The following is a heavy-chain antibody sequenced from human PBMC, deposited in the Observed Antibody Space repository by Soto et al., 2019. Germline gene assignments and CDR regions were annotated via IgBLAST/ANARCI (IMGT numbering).Heavy chain of an antibody. D-gene: IGHD1-26*01. J-gene: IGHJ4*02. Sequence: EVQVVESGGGLVKPGGSLRLSCVFSGFTFSTYTMNWVRQAPGKGLEWVSSINGRSNYVYYADSVKGRFTISRDNDKHSLYLQMNRLRAEDTAIYYCAREDGVVGSSSAFDHWGLGTLVTVSS. CDR2: INGRSNYV. CDR3: AREDGVVGSSSAFDH. V-gene: IGHV3-21*01. CDR1: GFTFSTYT.